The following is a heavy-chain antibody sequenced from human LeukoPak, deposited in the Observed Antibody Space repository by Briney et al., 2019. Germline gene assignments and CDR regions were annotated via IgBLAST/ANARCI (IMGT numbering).Heavy chain of an antibody. D-gene: IGHD2-15*01. V-gene: IGHV3-30-3*01. Sequence: GRSVRLSCAASGFTFSSYAMHWARQAPGKGLEWVAIISYDGSNKHYADSVKGRFTISRDNSKNTLYLQMNSLRAGDTAVYYCARGPRDIVVVDAHYFGFWGQGTLVTVSS. CDR2: ISYDGSNK. CDR1: GFTFSSYA. CDR3: ARGPRDIVVVDAHYFGF. J-gene: IGHJ4*02.